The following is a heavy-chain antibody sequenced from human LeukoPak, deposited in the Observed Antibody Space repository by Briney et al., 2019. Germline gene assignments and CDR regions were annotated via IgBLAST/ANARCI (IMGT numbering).Heavy chain of an antibody. CDR2: ISYDGSNK. CDR3: ARRRSSQKNWFDP. J-gene: IGHJ5*02. V-gene: IGHV3-30*03. D-gene: IGHD6-6*01. CDR1: GFAFSSYG. Sequence: GRSLRLSCAASGFAFSSYGMHWVRQAPGKGLEWVAVISYDGSNKYYADSVKGRFTISRDNSKNTLYLQMNSLRAEDTAVYYCARRRSSQKNWFDPWGQGTLVTVSS.